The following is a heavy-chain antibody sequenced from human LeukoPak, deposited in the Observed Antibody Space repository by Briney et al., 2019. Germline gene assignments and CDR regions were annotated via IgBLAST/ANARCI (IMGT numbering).Heavy chain of an antibody. J-gene: IGHJ4*02. CDR3: ARGSPGSQDY. V-gene: IGHV1-18*04. CDR2: ISAYNGNT. Sequence: ASVKVSCKASGYTFTGYYMHWVRQAPGQGLEWMGWISAYNGNTNYAQKLQGRVTMTTDTSTSTAYMELRSLRSDDTAVYYCARGSPGSQDYWGQGTLVTVSS. CDR1: GYTFTGYY. D-gene: IGHD1-26*01.